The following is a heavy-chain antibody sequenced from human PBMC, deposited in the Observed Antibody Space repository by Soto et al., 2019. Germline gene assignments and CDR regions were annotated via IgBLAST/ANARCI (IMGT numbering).Heavy chain of an antibody. CDR1: GGSISRYY. CDR3: AREYYDFWSVTYYYYGMDV. Sequence: QVQLQESGPGLVKPSETLSLTCTVSGGSISRYYWSWIRQPPGRVLEWIGNIYSSGSTNYNPSLKSRVTISVDTSKNQVSLKLNAVTAADTAVYYCAREYYDFWSVTYYYYGMDVWGQGTTVTVSS. D-gene: IGHD3-3*01. CDR2: IYSSGST. J-gene: IGHJ6*02. V-gene: IGHV4-59*01.